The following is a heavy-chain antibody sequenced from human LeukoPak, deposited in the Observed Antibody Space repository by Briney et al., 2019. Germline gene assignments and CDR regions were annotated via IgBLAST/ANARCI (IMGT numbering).Heavy chain of an antibody. CDR3: AKDGVPVRMDV. CDR2: ISYDGSNK. D-gene: IGHD3-3*01. CDR1: GFTFSSYA. J-gene: IGHJ6*02. Sequence: PGGSLRLSCTASGFTFSSYAMHWVRQAPGKGLEWVAVISYDGSNKYYAGSVKGRFTISRDNSKNTLYLQMNSLRAEDTAVYYCAKDGVPVRMDVWGQGTTVTVSS. V-gene: IGHV3-30*04.